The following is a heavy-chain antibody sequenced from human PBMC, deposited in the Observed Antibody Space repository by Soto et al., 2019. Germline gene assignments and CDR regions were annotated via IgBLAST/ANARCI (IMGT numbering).Heavy chain of an antibody. V-gene: IGHV4-39*01. CDR2: IYYSGTT. D-gene: IGHD6-6*01. CDR3: ARHVRGDSSSSGGWFDP. CDR1: GGSITSSGYY. Sequence: QLQLQESGPGLVKPSETLSLTCTVSGGSITSSGYYWGWIRQPPGKGLEWIGSIYYSGTTYYNPSLKSRVIIPVDTSKTQFSLKLSSVTAADAAVYYCARHVRGDSSSSGGWFDPWGQGTLVTVSS. J-gene: IGHJ5*02.